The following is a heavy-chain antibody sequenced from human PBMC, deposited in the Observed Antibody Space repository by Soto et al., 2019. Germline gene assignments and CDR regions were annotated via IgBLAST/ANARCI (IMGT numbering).Heavy chain of an antibody. Sequence: EVQLVESGGGLVQPGGSLRLSCAASGLIVSSNYMNWVRQAPGKGLEWVSVIYSGGSAYYADSVKGRFTISRDNSQNTLYLQMNNLRAEDTAVYYCARDRDSSGWSRGFGYWGQGTLVTVSS. D-gene: IGHD6-19*01. V-gene: IGHV3-66*01. J-gene: IGHJ4*02. CDR2: IYSGGSA. CDR3: ARDRDSSGWSRGFGY. CDR1: GLIVSSNY.